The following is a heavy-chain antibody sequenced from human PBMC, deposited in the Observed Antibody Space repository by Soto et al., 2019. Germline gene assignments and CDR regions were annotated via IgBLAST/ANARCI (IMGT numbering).Heavy chain of an antibody. J-gene: IGHJ4*02. Sequence: QVQLQESGPGLVKPSETLSLTCTDSGGSISSYYWSWIRQPAGQGLEWIGRIYTSGSTNYNPSLKNRATMSVDTSKNQHSLKLSSVTAADTAVYYSARSAYYDFWSGFDYWGQGTLVTVSS. CDR3: ARSAYYDFWSGFDY. D-gene: IGHD3-3*01. CDR2: IYTSGST. V-gene: IGHV4-4*07. CDR1: GGSISSYY.